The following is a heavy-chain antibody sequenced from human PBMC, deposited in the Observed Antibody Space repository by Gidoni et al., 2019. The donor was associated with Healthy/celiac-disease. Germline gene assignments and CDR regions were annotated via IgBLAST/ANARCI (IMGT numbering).Heavy chain of an antibody. J-gene: IGHJ4*02. D-gene: IGHD3-10*01. CDR2: ISYDGSNK. V-gene: IGHV3-30-3*01. CDR1: GYTISSYA. CDR3: ARYRGPGGLRGFDY. Sequence: QVQLVESGGGVVQPGRSLRLSCAASGYTISSYAMHWVRQARGKGLEWVAVISYDGSNKYYADSVKGRFTISRDNSKNTLYLQMNSLRAEDTAVYYCARYRGPGGLRGFDYWGQGPLVTVSS.